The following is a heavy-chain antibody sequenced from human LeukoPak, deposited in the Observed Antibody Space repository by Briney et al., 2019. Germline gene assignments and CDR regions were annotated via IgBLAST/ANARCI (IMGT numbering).Heavy chain of an antibody. CDR2: IYYSGST. D-gene: IGHD3-22*01. CDR3: ARLSDSDSSGYYWGFEY. V-gene: IGHV4-59*08. J-gene: IGHJ4*02. Sequence: SETLSLTCTVSGGSISSYYWSCIRQPPGKGLECIGYIYYSGSTNYNPSLKSRVTISVDTSKNQFSLKLSSVTAADTAVYYCARLSDSDSSGYYWGFEYWGQGTLVTVSS. CDR1: GGSISSYY.